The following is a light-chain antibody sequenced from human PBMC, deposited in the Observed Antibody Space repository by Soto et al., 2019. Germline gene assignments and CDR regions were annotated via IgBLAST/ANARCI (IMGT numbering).Light chain of an antibody. Sequence: QSALTQPRSVSGSPGQSVNISCTGSSSDVGGYNYVSWYQQHPGKAPKLMIYDVSKRLSGVPDRFSGSKSGNTASLTISGLQAEDEADYYCCSYAGSYTLVFGGGTKLTVL. J-gene: IGLJ2*01. CDR2: DVS. CDR1: SSDVGGYNY. V-gene: IGLV2-11*01. CDR3: CSYAGSYTLV.